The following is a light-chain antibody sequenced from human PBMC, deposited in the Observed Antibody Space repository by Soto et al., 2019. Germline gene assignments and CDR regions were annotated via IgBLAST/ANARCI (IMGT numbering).Light chain of an antibody. CDR1: QSISVW. CDR3: QQYNSYSPT. V-gene: IGKV1-5*03. J-gene: IGKJ1*01. CDR2: KAS. Sequence: QTTQSPSTVSASVGDRVTITCRASQSISVWLAWYQQKAGKAPNLLIYKASRLESGVPSRFSGSGSETEFTLTISGLQPGDSATYYCQQYNSYSPTFGQGTKVDIK.